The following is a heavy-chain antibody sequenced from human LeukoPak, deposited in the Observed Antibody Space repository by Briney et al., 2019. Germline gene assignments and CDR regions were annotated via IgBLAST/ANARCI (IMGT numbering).Heavy chain of an antibody. Sequence: NPGRSLRLSCAASGFTFSDYYMSWNRQAPGEGLEWVSYISSSSSNRNYADSVKGRFTLSRDNAKNSLYLQMNRLRAEDTAVYYCARAQYYLDSWGQGTLVTVSS. CDR2: ISSSSSNR. J-gene: IGHJ4*02. V-gene: IGHV3-11*06. CDR1: GFTFSDYY. CDR3: ARAQYYLDS.